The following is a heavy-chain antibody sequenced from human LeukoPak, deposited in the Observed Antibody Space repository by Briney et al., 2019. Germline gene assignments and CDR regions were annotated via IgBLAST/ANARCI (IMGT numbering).Heavy chain of an antibody. V-gene: IGHV3-9*01. CDR2: ISWNSRSI. CDR3: ARAQKYSYDAFDI. J-gene: IGHJ3*02. D-gene: IGHD4-11*01. CDR1: GFVFDGYA. Sequence: GGSLRLSCAASGFVFDGYAMHWVRQAPGKGLEWVSGISWNSRSIGYGDSVKGRFTISRYNAKNSLYLQMNSLSAEDTAVYYCARAQKYSYDAFDIWGQGTMVTVSS.